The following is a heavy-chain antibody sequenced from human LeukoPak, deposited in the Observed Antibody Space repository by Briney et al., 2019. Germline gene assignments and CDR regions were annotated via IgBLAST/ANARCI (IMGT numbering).Heavy chain of an antibody. CDR3: ARRDSGSRGFDS. Sequence: PGGSLRLSCAASGFTFSSYWMHWVRQAPGKGLVWVSRINSDGSSTSYADSVKGRFTISRDNAKTSLYLQMNSLRAEDTAVYYCARRDSGSRGFDSWGQGTLVTVSS. CDR1: GFTFSSYW. D-gene: IGHD3-10*01. CDR2: INSDGSST. J-gene: IGHJ4*02. V-gene: IGHV3-74*01.